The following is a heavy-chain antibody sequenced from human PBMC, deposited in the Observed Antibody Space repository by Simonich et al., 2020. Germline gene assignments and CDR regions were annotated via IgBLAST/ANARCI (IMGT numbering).Heavy chain of an antibody. J-gene: IGHJ2*01. CDR1: GYPFTGSY. Sequence: QAQLVQSGAEVKKPGASVQVSCKASGYPFTGSYMPCVRQSPGQGLEGMGRIKPNSGGTKHAQKFQGRVNMTRDTSISTAYMELSRLRSDETAVYYCARDGGNCSGGSCYWYFDLWGRGTLVTVSS. V-gene: IGHV1-2*06. CDR3: ARDGGNCSGGSCYWYFDL. D-gene: IGHD2-15*01. CDR2: IKPNSGGT.